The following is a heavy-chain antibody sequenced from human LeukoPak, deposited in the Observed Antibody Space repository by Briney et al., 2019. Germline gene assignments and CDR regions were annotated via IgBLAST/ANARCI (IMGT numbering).Heavy chain of an antibody. J-gene: IGHJ5*02. Sequence: GGSLRLSCAASGFTFSSYWMTWVRQAPGEGLEWVANIKQDESEKYYVDSVRGRFTISRDNAKNSPFLQMNSLRADDTAVYFCARFVVMPAAPGGWFDPWGQGTLVTVSS. CDR1: GFTFSSYW. V-gene: IGHV3-7*01. CDR2: IKQDESEK. CDR3: ARFVVMPAAPGGWFDP. D-gene: IGHD2-2*01.